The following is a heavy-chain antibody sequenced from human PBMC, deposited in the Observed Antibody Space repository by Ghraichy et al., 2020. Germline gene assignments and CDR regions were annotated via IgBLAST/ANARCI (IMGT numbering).Heavy chain of an antibody. CDR1: GGSISSGGYY. D-gene: IGHD5-18*01. CDR2: IYYSGST. Sequence: SETLSLTCTVSGGSISSGGYYWSWIRQHPGKGLEWIGYIYYSGSTYYNPSLKSRVTISVDTSKNQFSLKLSSVTAADTAVYYCARDGVVDTAMANYGMDVWGQGTTVTVSS. J-gene: IGHJ6*02. CDR3: ARDGVVDTAMANYGMDV. V-gene: IGHV4-31*03.